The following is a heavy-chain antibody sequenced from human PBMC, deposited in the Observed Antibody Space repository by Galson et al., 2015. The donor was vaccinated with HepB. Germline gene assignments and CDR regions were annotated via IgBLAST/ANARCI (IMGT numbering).Heavy chain of an antibody. CDR3: ARGSAWSHFDN. CDR2: MNPNSGST. D-gene: IGHD6-19*01. Sequence: SVKVSCKASGYTFNSYDIHWVRQATGQGLEWMGWMNPNSGSTGYAQKFQGRVTLTRTTSITTAYMELSSLRSEDTAVYFCARGSAWSHFDNWGQGTLVAVSS. J-gene: IGHJ4*02. CDR1: GYTFNSYD. V-gene: IGHV1-8*01.